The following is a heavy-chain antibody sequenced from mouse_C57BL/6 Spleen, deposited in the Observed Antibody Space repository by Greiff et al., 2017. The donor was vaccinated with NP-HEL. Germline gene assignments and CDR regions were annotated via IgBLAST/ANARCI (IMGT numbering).Heavy chain of an antibody. CDR1: GYTFTSYW. Sequence: QVQLQQSGAELVKPGASVKLSCKASGYTFTSYWMHWVKQRPGRGLEWIGRIDPNSGGTTYNEKFKSKATLTVDKPSSTAYMQLSSLTSEDSAVYYCAREDYSNYVDAMDYWGQGTSVTVSS. D-gene: IGHD2-5*01. J-gene: IGHJ4*01. CDR3: AREDYSNYVDAMDY. CDR2: IDPNSGGT. V-gene: IGHV1-72*01.